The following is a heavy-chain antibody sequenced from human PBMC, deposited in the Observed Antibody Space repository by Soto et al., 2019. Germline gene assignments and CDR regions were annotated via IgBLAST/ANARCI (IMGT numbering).Heavy chain of an antibody. D-gene: IGHD6-13*01. CDR3: ARSAGYSSSWGRDENYYFCRMDV. CDR1: GGTFSSYA. V-gene: IGHV1-69*01. CDR2: IIPIVGTA. J-gene: IGHJ6*02. Sequence: QVQLVQSGAEVKKPGSSVKVSCKASGGTFSSYAISWVRQAPGQGLEWVGGIIPIVGTANHAKTVQGRVTSTADEYTNTAYMELSSLRSEDTGVYYCARSAGYSSSWGRDENYYFCRMDVWGQGNTVTVSS.